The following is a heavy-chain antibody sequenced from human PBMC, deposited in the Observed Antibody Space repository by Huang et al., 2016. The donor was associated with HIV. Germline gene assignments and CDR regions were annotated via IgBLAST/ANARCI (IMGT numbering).Heavy chain of an antibody. CDR3: ARGRYGTPNA. D-gene: IGHD5-18*01. V-gene: IGHV3-53*01. J-gene: IGHJ5*02. Sequence: EVPLVESGGGLVQHGGSLRLSCAASGFTVNSNYMTWVRQAPGKGLEWVSLLYHGGKAHYADSVKGRFTISGDISQNTVFLQMSSLRVEDTAVYYCARGRYGTPNAWGQGTLVTVSS. CDR1: GFTVNSNY. CDR2: LYHGGKA.